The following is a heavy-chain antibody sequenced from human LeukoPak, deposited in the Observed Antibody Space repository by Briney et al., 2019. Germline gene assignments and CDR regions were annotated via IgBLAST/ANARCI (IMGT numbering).Heavy chain of an antibody. D-gene: IGHD4-17*01. J-gene: IGHJ3*02. Sequence: SETLSLTCAVYGGSFSGYYWSWIRQPPGKGLEWIGEINHSGSTNYNPSLKSRVTISVDTSKNQFSLKLSSVTAADTAVYYCARKTDYGDSRRAFDIWGQGTMVTVSS. CDR1: GGSFSGYY. CDR2: INHSGST. CDR3: ARKTDYGDSRRAFDI. V-gene: IGHV4-34*01.